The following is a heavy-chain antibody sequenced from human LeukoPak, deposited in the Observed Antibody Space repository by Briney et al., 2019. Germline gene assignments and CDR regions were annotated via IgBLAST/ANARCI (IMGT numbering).Heavy chain of an antibody. CDR3: ARTLFGDQYQLLHNWFDP. CDR2: INTDTGNP. Sequence: ASVKVSCKASGYTFTNYAMNWVRQAPGQGLEWMGWINTDTGNPTYAQGFTRRLVFSLDTSASTAYLQISGLKAEDTAVYYCARTLFGDQYQLLHNWFDPWGQGTLVTVSS. J-gene: IGHJ5*02. D-gene: IGHD2-2*01. CDR1: GYTFTNYA. V-gene: IGHV7-4-1*02.